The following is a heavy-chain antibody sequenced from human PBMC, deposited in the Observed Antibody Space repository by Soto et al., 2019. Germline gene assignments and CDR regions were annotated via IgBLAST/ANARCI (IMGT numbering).Heavy chain of an antibody. V-gene: IGHV1-18*04. Sequence: QVQLVQSGAEVKKPGASVKVSCKASGYTFTSYGISWVRQAPGQGLEWMGWISGYNGDTNYAQQLQGRVTMTTDTSTSTAYMALRSLRSDDTAVYYCARAPQTVAGAGIWYWGQGTLVTVSS. D-gene: IGHD6-13*01. J-gene: IGHJ4*02. CDR2: ISGYNGDT. CDR1: GYTFTSYG. CDR3: ARAPQTVAGAGIWY.